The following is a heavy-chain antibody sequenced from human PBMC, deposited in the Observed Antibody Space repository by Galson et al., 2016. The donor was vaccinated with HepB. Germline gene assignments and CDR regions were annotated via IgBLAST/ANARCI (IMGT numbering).Heavy chain of an antibody. CDR2: VNAYSGNT. Sequence: SVKVSCKASGYTFTRNGISWVRQAPGQGLEWMGWVNAYSGNTNYAQKFQGRVTMTTDTSTSTAYMELRSLRSDDTAVYYCARALLAIDDFWGQRTPVTVSS. CDR3: ARALLAIDDF. V-gene: IGHV1-18*01. J-gene: IGHJ4*02. D-gene: IGHD1-26*01. CDR1: GYTFTRNG.